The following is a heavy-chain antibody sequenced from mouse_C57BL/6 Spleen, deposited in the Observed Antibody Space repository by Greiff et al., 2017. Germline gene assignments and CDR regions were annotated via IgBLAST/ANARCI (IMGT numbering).Heavy chain of an antibody. Sequence: EVKLQESGAELVRPGASVKLSCTASGINIKDYYMHWVKQRTEQGLEWIGRIDPEDGDTEYAPKFQGKANMTADTSSKQAYLQLSSLTSEDTAVYYCTTWRGITTVVADYWGQGTTLTVSS. D-gene: IGHD1-1*01. CDR1: GINIKDYY. CDR3: TTWRGITTVVADY. CDR2: IDPEDGDT. J-gene: IGHJ2*01. V-gene: IGHV14-1*01.